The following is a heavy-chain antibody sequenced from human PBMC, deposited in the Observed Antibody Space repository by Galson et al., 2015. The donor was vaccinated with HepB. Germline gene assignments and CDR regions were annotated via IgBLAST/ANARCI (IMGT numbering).Heavy chain of an antibody. CDR3: ARDPKSRRPEGSSPEY. CDR2: ISYEGTNK. D-gene: IGHD6-25*01. Sequence: SLRLSCAASGFSFFSYGMHWVRQAPGKGLEWVAIISYEGTNKYYADSVKGRFTISRDNSKNTLYLQMNSLRAEDTAVYYCARDPKSRRPEGSSPEYWGQGTLGTVSS. J-gene: IGHJ4*02. CDR1: GFSFFSYG. V-gene: IGHV3-30-3*01.